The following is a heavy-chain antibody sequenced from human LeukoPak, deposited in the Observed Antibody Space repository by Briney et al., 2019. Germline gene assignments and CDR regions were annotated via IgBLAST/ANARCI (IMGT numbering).Heavy chain of an antibody. Sequence: PGGSLRLSCAASGFTFSSYAMSWVRQAPGKGLGWVSAISGSGGSTYYADSVKGRFTISRDNSKNTLYLQMNSLRAEDTAVYYCAKKYCSSTSCYYCYYYGMDVWGQGTTVTASS. CDR2: ISGSGGST. D-gene: IGHD2-2*01. CDR1: GFTFSSYA. CDR3: AKKYCSSTSCYYCYYYGMDV. V-gene: IGHV3-23*01. J-gene: IGHJ6*02.